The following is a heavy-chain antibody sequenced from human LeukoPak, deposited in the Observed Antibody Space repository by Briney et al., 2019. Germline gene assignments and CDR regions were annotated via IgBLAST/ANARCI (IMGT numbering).Heavy chain of an antibody. D-gene: IGHD6-13*01. J-gene: IGHJ6*03. CDR2: INPNSGGT. CDR1: GYTFTGYY. CDR3: ARGYSSYYYYYMDV. V-gene: IGHV1-2*02. Sequence: GASVKVSCKASGYTFTGYYMHWVRQAPGQGLEWMGWINPNSGGTNYAQKFQGRVTMTRDTSISTAYMELSRLRSDDTAVYYCARGYSSYYYYYMDVWGKGTTVTVSS.